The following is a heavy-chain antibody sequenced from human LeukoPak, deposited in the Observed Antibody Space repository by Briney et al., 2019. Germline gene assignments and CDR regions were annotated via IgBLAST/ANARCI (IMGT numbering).Heavy chain of an antibody. J-gene: IGHJ5*02. D-gene: IGHD3-10*01. CDR2: IYYSGST. V-gene: IGHV4-31*03. Sequence: PSETLSLTCTVSGGSISSGGYYWSWIRQHPGKGLEWIGYIYYSGSTYYNPSLKSRVTISVDTSKNQFSLKLSSVTAADTAVYYCARDCSVWFGEGTLNWFDPWGQGTLVTVTS. CDR1: GGSISSGGYY. CDR3: ARDCSVWFGEGTLNWFDP.